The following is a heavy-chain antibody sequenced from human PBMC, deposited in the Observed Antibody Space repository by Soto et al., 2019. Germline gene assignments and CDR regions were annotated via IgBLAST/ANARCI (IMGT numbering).Heavy chain of an antibody. D-gene: IGHD2-15*01. CDR3: VRTSLVVAAATREDY. J-gene: IGHJ4*02. CDR1: GVTFSSYW. V-gene: IGHV3-74*01. Sequence: GGSLRLSCAASGVTFSSYWMYWGRQAPGKGLVWVSRINSDGSSTSYADSVKGRFTISRDNAKNTLYLQMNSLRAEDTAVYYCVRTSLVVAAATREDYWGQGTLVTVSS. CDR2: INSDGSST.